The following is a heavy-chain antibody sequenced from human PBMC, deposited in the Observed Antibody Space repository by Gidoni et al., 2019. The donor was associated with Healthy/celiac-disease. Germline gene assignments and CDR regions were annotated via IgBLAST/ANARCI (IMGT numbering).Heavy chain of an antibody. CDR1: GGSISSSSYY. D-gene: IGHD4-17*01. Sequence: QVQLQESGPGLVKPSETLSLTCTVSGGSISSSSYYWGWIRQPPGKGLEWIGSIYYSGSTYYNPSLTSRVTISVDASTNQFSLKLSSVTAADTAVYFCAAYGDYDYYFDYWGQGTLVTVSS. V-gene: IGHV4-39*01. CDR3: AAYGDYDYYFDY. J-gene: IGHJ4*02. CDR2: IYYSGST.